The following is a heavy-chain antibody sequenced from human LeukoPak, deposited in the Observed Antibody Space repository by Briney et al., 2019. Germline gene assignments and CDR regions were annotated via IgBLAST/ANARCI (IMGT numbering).Heavy chain of an antibody. V-gene: IGHV1-69*13. CDR1: GGTFSSYA. CDR2: IIPIFGTA. D-gene: IGHD3-22*01. Sequence: SVKVSCKASGGTFSSYAISWVRQAPGQGLEWMGGIIPIFGTANYAQRFQGRVTITADESTSTAYMELSSLRSEDTAVYYCAFVGPSYDSSGYYLDYWGQGTLVTVSS. CDR3: AFVGPSYDSSGYYLDY. J-gene: IGHJ4*02.